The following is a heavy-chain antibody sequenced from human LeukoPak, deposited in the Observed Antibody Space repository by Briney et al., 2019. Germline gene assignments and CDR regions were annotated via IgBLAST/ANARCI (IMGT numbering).Heavy chain of an antibody. Sequence: PSETLSLTCTVSGGSISSGGYYWSWIRQHPGKGLEWIGYIYYRGSTNYNPSLKSRVTISVDTSKNQFSLKLSSVTAADTAVYYCARDHREDSSGYLYDAFDIWGQGTMVTVSS. D-gene: IGHD3-22*01. V-gene: IGHV4-61*08. CDR3: ARDHREDSSGYLYDAFDI. CDR1: GGSISSGGYY. CDR2: IYYRGST. J-gene: IGHJ3*02.